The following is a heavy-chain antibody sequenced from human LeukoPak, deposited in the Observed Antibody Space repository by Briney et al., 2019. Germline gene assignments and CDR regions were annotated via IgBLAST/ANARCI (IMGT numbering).Heavy chain of an antibody. Sequence: SVKVSCKASGGTFSSYAISWVRQAPGQGLEWMGGIIPIFGTANYAQKFQGRVTITADKSTSTAYMELSSLRSEDTAVYYCARDHWNYYYYMDVWGKGTTVTVSS. CDR3: ARDHWNYYYYMDV. V-gene: IGHV1-69*06. D-gene: IGHD3-3*01. CDR1: GGTFSSYA. CDR2: IIPIFGTA. J-gene: IGHJ6*03.